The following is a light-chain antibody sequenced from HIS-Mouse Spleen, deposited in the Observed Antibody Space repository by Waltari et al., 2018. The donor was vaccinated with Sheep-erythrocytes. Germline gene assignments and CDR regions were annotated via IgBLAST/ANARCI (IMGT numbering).Light chain of an antibody. V-gene: IGLV2-8*01. CDR2: EVS. J-gene: IGLJ3*02. CDR3: SSYAGSNNWV. CDR1: SSAVGGYNY. Sequence: QSALTQPPSASGSPGQSVTISCTGTSSAVGGYNYVPWYQQHPGKAPKPMIYEVSKRPSGVPDRFSGSKSGNTASLTVSGLQAEDEADYYCSSYAGSNNWVFGRGTKLTVL.